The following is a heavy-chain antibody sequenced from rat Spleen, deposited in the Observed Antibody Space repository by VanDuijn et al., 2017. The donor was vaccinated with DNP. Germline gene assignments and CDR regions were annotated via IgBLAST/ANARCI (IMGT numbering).Heavy chain of an antibody. CDR1: GFSLTSYH. Sequence: QVQLKESGPVLVQASETLSLTCTVSGFSLTSYHVSWVRQPPGKGLEWMGVIWGDGSTAYNSALKSRLSISRDTSKSQVFLKMNSLQTEDTATYYCARGIAAGYWGQGVMVTVSS. CDR2: IWGDGST. J-gene: IGHJ2*01. CDR3: ARGIAAGY. D-gene: IGHD1-2*01. V-gene: IGHV2-32*01.